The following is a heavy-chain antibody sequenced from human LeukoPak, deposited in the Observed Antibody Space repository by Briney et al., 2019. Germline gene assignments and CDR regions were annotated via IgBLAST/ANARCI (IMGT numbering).Heavy chain of an antibody. CDR1: GGSISSYY. J-gene: IGHJ4*02. D-gene: IGHD3-10*01. Sequence: SETLSFTCTVSGGSISSYYWIWIRQPPGNGPVWIGYISCSWSTYFNPSLKSRVTISVDPSKNQFSLKLSSVTAADTAVYYCASSRITMVRGVINGIFDYWGQGTLVTVSS. CDR2: ISCSWST. CDR3: ASSRITMVRGVINGIFDY. V-gene: IGHV4-4*09.